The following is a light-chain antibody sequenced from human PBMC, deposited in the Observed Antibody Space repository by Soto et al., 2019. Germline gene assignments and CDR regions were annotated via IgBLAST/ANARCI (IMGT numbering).Light chain of an antibody. V-gene: IGKV1-6*01. CDR2: GAS. CDR3: LQDYNYPLT. Sequence: IQLTQTPSSLSASVGDRVTITCRASQGIRNDLGWYQQKPGKAPKVLIYGASSLQSGVPSRFSGSGSGTDFTLTISSLQPEDFATYYCLQDYNYPLTFGGGTKVDIK. J-gene: IGKJ4*01. CDR1: QGIRND.